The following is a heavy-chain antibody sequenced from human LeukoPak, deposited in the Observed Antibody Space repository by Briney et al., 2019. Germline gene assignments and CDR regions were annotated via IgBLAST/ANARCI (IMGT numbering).Heavy chain of an antibody. CDR2: MHYSGSS. Sequence: SETLSLTCTVSGGSVSNGSYYWSWIRQPPGKGLEWIGSMHYSGSSNYNPSLKSRVTISVDSSMSQFSLLLTSATAADTAVYYCARDSLLRGSGWDYWYFDLWGRGTLVTVSS. CDR1: GGSVSNGSYY. V-gene: IGHV4-61*01. J-gene: IGHJ2*01. D-gene: IGHD6-25*01. CDR3: ARDSLLRGSGWDYWYFDL.